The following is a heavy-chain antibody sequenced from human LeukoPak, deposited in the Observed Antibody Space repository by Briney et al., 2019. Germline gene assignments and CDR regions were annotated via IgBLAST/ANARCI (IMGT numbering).Heavy chain of an antibody. CDR3: AKVGFSEMEWLLYSDH. J-gene: IGHJ4*02. CDR1: GFTFSSYA. Sequence: PGGSLRLSCVASGFTFSSYAMSWVRQAPGKGLEWVSTITSGSTYYADSVKGRFTISRDNSKNTLYLQMNSLRAEDTAVYYCAKVGFSEMEWLLYSDHWGQGTLVTVSS. D-gene: IGHD3-3*01. V-gene: IGHV3-23*01. CDR2: ITSGST.